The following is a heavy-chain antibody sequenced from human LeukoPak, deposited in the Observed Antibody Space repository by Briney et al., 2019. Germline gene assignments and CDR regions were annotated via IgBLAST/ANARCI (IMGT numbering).Heavy chain of an antibody. Sequence: PSQTLSLTCTVSGGSISSGGSFWNWIRQHPGKGLEWIGYIYYSGSTYYNPSLKSRVTISVDASKNQFSLKLSSVTAADTAVYYCARVSARSFGGRGYYYYGMDVWGKGTTVTVSS. CDR2: IYYSGST. J-gene: IGHJ6*04. D-gene: IGHD3-16*01. V-gene: IGHV4-31*03. CDR3: ARVSARSFGGRGYYYYGMDV. CDR1: GGSISSGGSF.